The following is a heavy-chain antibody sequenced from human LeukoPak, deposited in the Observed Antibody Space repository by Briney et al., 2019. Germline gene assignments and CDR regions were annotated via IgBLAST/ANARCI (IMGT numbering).Heavy chain of an antibody. D-gene: IGHD3-3*01. CDR1: GFTFSSYA. Sequence: PGGSLRLSCAASGFTFSSYAMSWVRQAPGKGLEWVSAISGSGDKTYYADSVKGRFTISRDNSKNTLDLQMNSLRADDTALYYCAKNVGYDFWSGYLEFDTWGQGTLVTVSS. CDR3: AKNVGYDFWSGYLEFDT. V-gene: IGHV3-23*01. J-gene: IGHJ5*02. CDR2: ISGSGDKT.